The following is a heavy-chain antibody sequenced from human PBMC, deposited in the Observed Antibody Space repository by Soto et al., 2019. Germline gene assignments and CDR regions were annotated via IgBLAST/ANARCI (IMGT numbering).Heavy chain of an antibody. V-gene: IGHV3-74*01. CDR2: INSDGSST. Sequence: EVQLVESGGGLVQPGGSLRVSCAVSGFTFSNYWMHWVRQAPGKGLVWVSRINSDGSSTSYADSVKGRFTISRDNAKNTLYLQMSSLRDEDTAVYYCAREQGRGNSVYDFDYWGQGSLVTVSS. D-gene: IGHD5-12*01. CDR1: GFTFSNYW. J-gene: IGHJ4*02. CDR3: AREQGRGNSVYDFDY.